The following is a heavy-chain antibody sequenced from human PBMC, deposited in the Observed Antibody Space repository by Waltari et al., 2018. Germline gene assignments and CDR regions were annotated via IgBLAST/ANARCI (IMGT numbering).Heavy chain of an antibody. J-gene: IGHJ5*02. V-gene: IGHV4-39*01. CDR1: GVSISSSSYY. D-gene: IGHD3-3*01. CDR3: ARRFWSGSNWFDP. Sequence: QLQLQESGPGLVKPSETLSLTCTVSGVSISSSSYYWGWIRQPPGKGLEWIGSIYYSGSTYYNPSLKSRVTISVDTSKNQFSLKLSSVTAADTAVYYCARRFWSGSNWFDPWGQGTLVTVSS. CDR2: IYYSGST.